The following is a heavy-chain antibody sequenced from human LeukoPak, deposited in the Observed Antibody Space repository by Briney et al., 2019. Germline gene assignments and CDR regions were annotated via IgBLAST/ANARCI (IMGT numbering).Heavy chain of an antibody. CDR3: ARPYCSSTSCPNWFDP. D-gene: IGHD2-2*01. Sequence: GGSLRLSCAASGFTFSSYAMHWVRQAPGKELEWVAVISYDGSNKYYADSVKGRFTISRDNSKNTLYLQMNSLRAEDTAVYYCARPYCSSTSCPNWFDPWGQGTLVTVSS. V-gene: IGHV3-30-3*01. CDR1: GFTFSSYA. CDR2: ISYDGSNK. J-gene: IGHJ5*02.